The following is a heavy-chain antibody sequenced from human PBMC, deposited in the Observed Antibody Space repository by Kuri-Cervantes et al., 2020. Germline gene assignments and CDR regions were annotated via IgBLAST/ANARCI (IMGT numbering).Heavy chain of an antibody. CDR2: INHSGST. V-gene: IGHV4-34*01. Sequence: SQTLSLTCGVYGASFSSFYWSWIRQPPGKGLEWIGEINHSGSTYYNPSLKSRVTISVDTSKNQFSLKLSSVTAADTAVYYFALGSGWPFDYWGQGTLVTVSS. CDR3: ALGSGWPFDY. J-gene: IGHJ4*02. D-gene: IGHD6-19*01. CDR1: GASFSSFY.